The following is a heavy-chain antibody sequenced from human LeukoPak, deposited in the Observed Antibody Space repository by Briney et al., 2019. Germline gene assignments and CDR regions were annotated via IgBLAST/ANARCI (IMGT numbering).Heavy chain of an antibody. CDR2: IGGYKGDT. CDR3: ARGAGSYYHDPLDY. V-gene: IGHV1-18*01. J-gene: IGHJ4*02. Sequence: ASVKVSCKASGYSFTSSGISWVRQAPGQGLEWMGWIGGYKGDTKFAQKFQGRVTITADKSTSTAYMELSSLRSEDTAVYYCARGAGSYYHDPLDYWGQGTLVTVSS. D-gene: IGHD3-10*01. CDR1: GYSFTSSG.